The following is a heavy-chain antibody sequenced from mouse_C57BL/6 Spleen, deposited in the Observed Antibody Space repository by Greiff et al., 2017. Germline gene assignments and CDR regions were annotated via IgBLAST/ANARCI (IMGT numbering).Heavy chain of an antibody. D-gene: IGHD4-1*01. J-gene: IGHJ2*01. V-gene: IGHV5-6*01. Sequence: EVMLVESGGDLVKPGGSLKLSCAASGFTFSSYGMSWVRQTPDKRLEWVANISSGGSYTYYPASVKGRFTISRDNAKNTLYLQMSSLKSEDTAMYYCARHATGKDFGYWGQGTTLTVSS. CDR2: ISSGGSYT. CDR3: ARHATGKDFGY. CDR1: GFTFSSYG.